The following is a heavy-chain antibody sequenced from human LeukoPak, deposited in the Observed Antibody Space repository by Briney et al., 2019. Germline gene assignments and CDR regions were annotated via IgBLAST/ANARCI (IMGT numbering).Heavy chain of an antibody. D-gene: IGHD4-17*01. CDR3: ARGDYGDYGLPSWYFDV. CDR1: GGARVGYY. CDR2: IYYTGTT. J-gene: IGHJ2*01. V-gene: IGHV4-59*01. Sequence: SETLSLSCTVSGGARVGYYWSWIRQPPGKGLEWIGYIYYTGTTTYNPSLESRVTISVDTSNSQFSLKLTSATTADTAVYFCARGDYGDYGLPSWYFDVWGRGALVAASS.